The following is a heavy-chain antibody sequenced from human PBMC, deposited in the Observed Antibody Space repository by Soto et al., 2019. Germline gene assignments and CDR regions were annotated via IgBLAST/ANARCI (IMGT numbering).Heavy chain of an antibody. V-gene: IGHV3-23*01. D-gene: IGHD6-13*01. CDR1: GFTFSSYT. Sequence: GGSLRLSCAASGFTFSSYTMSWVRQAPGKGLEWVPAISGSGHSTYYADSVKGRFTISRDNSKNTLYLQMNSLRAEDTAVYYCAKKGVVGGDSSSWYSWIDYWGQGTLVTVSS. CDR3: AKKGVVGGDSSSWYSWIDY. CDR2: ISGSGHST. J-gene: IGHJ4*02.